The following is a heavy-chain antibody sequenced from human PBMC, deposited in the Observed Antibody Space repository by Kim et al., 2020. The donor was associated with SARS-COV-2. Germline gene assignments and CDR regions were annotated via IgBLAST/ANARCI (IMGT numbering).Heavy chain of an antibody. V-gene: IGHV4-39*01. J-gene: IGHJ4*02. CDR1: GGSISSSSYY. D-gene: IGHD6-19*01. CDR3: ARHLYLSGWSDFDY. Sequence: SETLSLTCTVSGGSISSSSYYWGWIRQPPGKGLEWIGSIYYSGSTYYNPSLKSRVTISVDTSKNQFSLKLSSVTAADTAVYYCARHLYLSGWSDFDYWGQGTLVTVSS. CDR2: IYYSGST.